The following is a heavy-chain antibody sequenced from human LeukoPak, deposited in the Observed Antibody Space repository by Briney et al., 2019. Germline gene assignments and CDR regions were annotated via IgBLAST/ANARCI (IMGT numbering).Heavy chain of an antibody. Sequence: GGSLRLSCAASGFTVSSNYMSWVRQAPGKGLEWVSVIYSGGSTYYADSVKGRFTISRDNSKNTLYLQMNSLRAEDTAVYYCARSMVRGMPDYWGQGTLVTVSS. CDR3: ARSMVRGMPDY. CDR2: IYSGGST. J-gene: IGHJ4*02. D-gene: IGHD3-10*01. V-gene: IGHV3-66*01. CDR1: GFTVSSNY.